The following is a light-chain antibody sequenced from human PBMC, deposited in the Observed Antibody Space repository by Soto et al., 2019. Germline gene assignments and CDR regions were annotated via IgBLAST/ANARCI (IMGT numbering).Light chain of an antibody. CDR2: AAS. Sequence: DIQMTQSPSSLSASVGDRVTISCRASQSISSYLKWYQQKPGKAPMLLIYAASSLQSGVPSRFSGSGSGTDFTLTISFLQSEDFASYYCQQYYSYPFTFGPGTKVDI. CDR3: QQYYSYPFT. V-gene: IGKV1-39*01. J-gene: IGKJ3*01. CDR1: QSISSY.